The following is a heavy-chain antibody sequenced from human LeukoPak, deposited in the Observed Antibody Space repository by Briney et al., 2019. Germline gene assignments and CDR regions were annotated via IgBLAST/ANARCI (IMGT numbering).Heavy chain of an antibody. J-gene: IGHJ6*03. CDR3: TTSTMVRGVMSWQISYYYYMDV. Sequence: GGSLRLSCAASGFTFSNAWMSWVRQAPGKGLEWVGGIKSKTDGGTTDYAAPVKGRFTISRDDSKNTLYLQMNSLKTEDTAVYYCTTSTMVRGVMSWQISYYYYMDVWGKGTTVTISS. D-gene: IGHD3-10*01. V-gene: IGHV3-15*01. CDR2: IKSKTDGGTT. CDR1: GFTFSNAW.